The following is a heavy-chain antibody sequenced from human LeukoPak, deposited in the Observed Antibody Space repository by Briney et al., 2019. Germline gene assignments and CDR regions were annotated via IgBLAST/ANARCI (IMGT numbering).Heavy chain of an antibody. J-gene: IGHJ2*01. Sequence: SETLSLTCTVSGGSIRSSYWSWIRQPPGKGLEWIGYIYYSGSTNYNPSLKSRVTISVDTSKNQFSLKLSSVTAADTAVYYCARGLDYSDTSGFWGYWYFDLWGRGTLVTVSP. CDR1: GGSIRSSY. CDR2: IYYSGST. CDR3: ARGLDYSDTSGFWGYWYFDL. V-gene: IGHV4-59*01. D-gene: IGHD3-22*01.